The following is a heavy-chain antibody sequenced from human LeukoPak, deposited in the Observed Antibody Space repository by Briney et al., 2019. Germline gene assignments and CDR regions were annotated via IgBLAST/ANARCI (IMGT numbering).Heavy chain of an antibody. CDR2: INPSGGST. CDR3: ASIPATSIVGATTSFDY. V-gene: IGHV1-46*01. Sequence: GASVKVSCKASGYTFTSYDINWVRQATGQGLEWMGIINPSGGSTSYAQKFQGRVTMTRDMSTSTVYMELSSLRSEDTAVYYCASIPATSIVGATTSFDYWGQGTLVTVSS. J-gene: IGHJ4*02. CDR1: GYTFTSYD. D-gene: IGHD1-26*01.